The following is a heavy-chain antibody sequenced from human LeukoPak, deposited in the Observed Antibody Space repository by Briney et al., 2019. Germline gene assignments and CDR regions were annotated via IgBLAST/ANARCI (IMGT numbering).Heavy chain of an antibody. V-gene: IGHV1-69*01. CDR1: GGTLSNYP. Sequence: SLKVSSKTTGGTLSNYPIGWVRQGPGQGLDWMGGIMTIFGTAHYAEKFQASVTITADESTSTVFMELRSLKSEDTAVYYCARGPEIEVAGTTFGEYKWFHPWGQGTLITVPS. CDR2: IMTIFGTA. CDR3: ARGPEIEVAGTTFGEYKWFHP. J-gene: IGHJ5*02. D-gene: IGHD6-19*01.